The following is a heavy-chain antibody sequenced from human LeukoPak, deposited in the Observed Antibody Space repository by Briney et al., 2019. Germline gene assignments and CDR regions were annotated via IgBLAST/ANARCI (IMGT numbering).Heavy chain of an antibody. CDR2: IYSGGST. CDR3: ARVPTAVTTVYFDY. V-gene: IGHV3-53*01. J-gene: IGHJ4*02. Sequence: GGSLRLSCAASGFTVSSNYMSWVRQAPGKGLEWVSVIYSGGSTYYADSVKGRFTISSDNSKNTLYLQMNSLRAEDTAVYYCARVPTAVTTVYFDYWGQGTLVTVSS. CDR1: GFTVSSNY. D-gene: IGHD4-17*01.